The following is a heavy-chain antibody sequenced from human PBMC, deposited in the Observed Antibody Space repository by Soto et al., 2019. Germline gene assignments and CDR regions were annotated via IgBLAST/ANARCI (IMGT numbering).Heavy chain of an antibody. CDR3: ARDRRGDTYGFFDY. J-gene: IGHJ4*02. CDR1: SDSISTYY. V-gene: IGHV4-59*01. D-gene: IGHD5-18*01. Sequence: ASETLSLTCTVSSDSISTYYWSWIRQPPGKGLEWIGYMFYSGSPSYNPSFKSRVSISMNTSKNQFSLKLSAATAADTAVYYCARDRRGDTYGFFDYWGQGGLVT. CDR2: MFYSGSP.